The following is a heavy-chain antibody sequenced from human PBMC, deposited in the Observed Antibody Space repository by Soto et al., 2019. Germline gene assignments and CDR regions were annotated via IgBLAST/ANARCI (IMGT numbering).Heavy chain of an antibody. J-gene: IGHJ3*02. Sequence: ASVKVSCKAAGYTFTNYDVNCVRQAPGQGLEWVGWMTPKSDDTGYAQKFQGRVTLTRNTSISTAYMELSSLTSEDTAVYYCARGIAATRNASDICGQGTMVTVS. CDR3: ARGIAATRNASDI. CDR1: GYTFTNYD. V-gene: IGHV1-8*01. CDR2: MTPKSDDT. D-gene: IGHD6-6*01.